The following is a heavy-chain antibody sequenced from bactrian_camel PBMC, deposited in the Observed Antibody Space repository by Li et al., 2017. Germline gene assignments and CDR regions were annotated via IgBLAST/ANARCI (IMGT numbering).Heavy chain of an antibody. CDR1: GYNIKNAC. D-gene: IGHD6*01. CDR2: MDSDGTT. V-gene: IGHV3S63*01. CDR3: AADQLYGTCRDVLDFPA. J-gene: IGHJ4*01. Sequence: HVQLVESGGGSVQAGGSLILSCSASGYNIKNACMGWFRQAPGKEREGVASMDSDGTTAYKHPVKGRATISNDNTNNVLYLQMNSLMPDDTAMYYCAADQLYGTCRDVLDFPARGQGTQVTVS.